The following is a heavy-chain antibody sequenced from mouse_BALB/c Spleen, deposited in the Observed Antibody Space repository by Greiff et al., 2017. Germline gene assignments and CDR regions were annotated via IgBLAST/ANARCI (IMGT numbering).Heavy chain of an antibody. Sequence: LQQSGAELVKPGASVKMSCKASGYTFTSYNMHWVKQTPGQGLEWIGAIYPGNGDTSYNQKFKGKATLTADKSSSTAYMQLSSLTSEDSAVYYCARSGSRAMDYWGQGTSVTVSS. V-gene: IGHV1-12*01. CDR3: ARSGSRAMDY. J-gene: IGHJ4*01. CDR1: GYTFTSYN. CDR2: IYPGNGDT. D-gene: IGHD1-1*02.